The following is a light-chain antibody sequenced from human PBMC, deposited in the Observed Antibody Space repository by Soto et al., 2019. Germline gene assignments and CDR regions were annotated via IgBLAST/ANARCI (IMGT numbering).Light chain of an antibody. J-gene: IGKJ5*01. CDR2: DDS. CDR3: QQYNSYPIT. V-gene: IGKV1-5*01. Sequence: DIQMTQSPSTLSASVGDRVTITCRASQSISRWLVWYQQKPGKAPKLLIYDDSSLESGVPSRFSGSGSGTEFTLTISSLQPDDFATYFCQQYNSYPITFGQGTRLEIK. CDR1: QSISRW.